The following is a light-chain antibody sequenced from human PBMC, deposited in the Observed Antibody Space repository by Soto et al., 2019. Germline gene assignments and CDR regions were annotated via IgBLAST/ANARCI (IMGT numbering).Light chain of an antibody. CDR1: QSISSNY. Sequence: EIVLTQSPGTLSLSPGERATLSFWASQSISSNYLAWYQQKPGQPPRLLISGSSIRATGIPKRFSGSGSGTDFTLTISRLEPEDFAVYYCHQYDSWTFGQGTKVDIK. V-gene: IGKV3-20*01. CDR2: GSS. J-gene: IGKJ1*01. CDR3: HQYDSWT.